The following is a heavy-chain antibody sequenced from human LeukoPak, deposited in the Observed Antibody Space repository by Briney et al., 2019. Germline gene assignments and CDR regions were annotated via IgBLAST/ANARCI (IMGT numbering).Heavy chain of an antibody. CDR3: ARDPHMDYDDSSGYYLPPSFDY. CDR1: GFTFSSYE. Sequence: PGGSLRLSCAASGFTFSSYEMNWVRQAPGKGLEWVSYISSSGSTIYYADSVKGRFTISRDNAKNSLYLQMNSLRAEDAAVYYCARDPHMDYDDSSGYYLPPSFDYWGQGDLVSVSS. D-gene: IGHD3-22*01. V-gene: IGHV3-48*03. J-gene: IGHJ4*02. CDR2: ISSSGSTI.